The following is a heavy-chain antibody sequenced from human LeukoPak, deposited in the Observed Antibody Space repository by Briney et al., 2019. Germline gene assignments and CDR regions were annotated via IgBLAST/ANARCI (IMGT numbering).Heavy chain of an antibody. D-gene: IGHD2-2*01. Sequence: PSETLSLTCTVSGGSISSGGYSCSWIRHPPGKGLEWIGYIYYGGSTNYTPSLKSRVTISVDTSKNQFSLKLSSVTAADTAVYYCARGGGIVVVPAANDAFDIWGQGTMVTVSS. CDR1: GGSISSGGYS. CDR3: ARGGGIVVVPAANDAFDI. CDR2: IYYGGST. V-gene: IGHV4-61*08. J-gene: IGHJ3*02.